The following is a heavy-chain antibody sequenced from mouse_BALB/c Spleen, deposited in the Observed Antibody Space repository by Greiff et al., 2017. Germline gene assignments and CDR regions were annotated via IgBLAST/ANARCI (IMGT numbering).Heavy chain of an antibody. J-gene: IGHJ4*01. Sequence: VQLQQSGAELAKPGASVKMSCKASGYTFTSYWMHWVKQRPGQGLEWIGYINPSTGYTEYNQKFKDKATLTADKSSSTAYMQLSSLTSEDSAVYYCARGGYRYEGYAMDYWGQGTSVTVSS. CDR1: GYTFTSYW. D-gene: IGHD2-14*01. V-gene: IGHV1-7*01. CDR2: INPSTGYT. CDR3: ARGGYRYEGYAMDY.